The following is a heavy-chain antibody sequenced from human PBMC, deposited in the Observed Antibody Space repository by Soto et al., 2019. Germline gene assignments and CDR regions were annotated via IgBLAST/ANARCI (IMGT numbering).Heavy chain of an antibody. D-gene: IGHD3-3*01. CDR1: GFTFSSYS. V-gene: IGHV3-21*01. J-gene: IGHJ4*02. CDR2: ISSSSSYI. CDR3: ATLTIFGVGCDY. Sequence: EVQLVESGGGLVKPGGSLRLSCAASGFTFSSYSMNWVRQAPGKGLEWVSSISSSSSYIYYADSVKGRFTISRDNAKNSLYLQMNSLRAEDTAVYYCATLTIFGVGCDYWGQGTLVTVSS.